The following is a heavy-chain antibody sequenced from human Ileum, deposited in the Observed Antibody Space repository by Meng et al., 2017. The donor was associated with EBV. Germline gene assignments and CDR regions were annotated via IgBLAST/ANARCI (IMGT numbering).Heavy chain of an antibody. V-gene: IGHV4-30-4*01. J-gene: IGHJ4*02. Sequence: QGQLQAAGPGRVKPSQTLSCTFARSGVSISSGYFHWSWIRQPPGKGLEWIGHSGSTSYNPFLRSRVTISVDTSKNQFSLKVDSATAGDTAVYYCVSYAVGAGGIGYWGQGILVTVSS. D-gene: IGHD1-26*01. CDR3: VSYAVGAGGIGY. CDR1: GVSISSGYFH. CDR2: HSGST.